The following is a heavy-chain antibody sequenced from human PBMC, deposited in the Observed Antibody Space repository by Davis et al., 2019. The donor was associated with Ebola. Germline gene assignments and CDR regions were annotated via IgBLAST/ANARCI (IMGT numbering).Heavy chain of an antibody. CDR2: IGIAADT. D-gene: IGHD5-24*01. Sequence: GESLKISCAVSGFTFSSYDMHWVRQTIGKRLEWVSTIGIAADTYYPGSVKGRFTISRDNANNYLYLQLRSLRAGDTAVYHCVRGGSETYNFDYWGQGTLVTVSS. CDR1: GFTFSSYD. CDR3: VRGGSETYNFDY. V-gene: IGHV3-13*01. J-gene: IGHJ4*02.